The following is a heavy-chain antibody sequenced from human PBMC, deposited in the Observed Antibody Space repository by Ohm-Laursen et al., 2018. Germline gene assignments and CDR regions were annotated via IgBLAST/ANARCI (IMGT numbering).Heavy chain of an antibody. CDR2: IYHSGST. J-gene: IGHJ4*02. CDR1: GYSISSGYY. V-gene: IGHV4-38-2*01. Sequence: SETLSLTCAVSGYSISSGYYWGWIRQPPGKGLEWIGSIYHSGSTYYNPSLKSRVTISVDTSKNQFSLKLSSVTAADTAVYYCARNQGYYYGSGNYYALWGQGTLVTVSS. CDR3: ARNQGYYYGSGNYYAL. D-gene: IGHD3-10*01.